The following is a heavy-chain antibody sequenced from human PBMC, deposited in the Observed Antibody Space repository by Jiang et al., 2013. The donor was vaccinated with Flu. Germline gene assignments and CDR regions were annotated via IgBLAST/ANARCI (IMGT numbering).Heavy chain of an antibody. CDR1: GYTFTNYY. D-gene: IGHD3-3*01. J-gene: IGHJ4*02. CDR2: INPSGGST. V-gene: IGHV1-46*01. CDR3: ARDTGGVRFLEWLLAEY. Sequence: KASGYTFTNYYMHWVRQAPGQGLEWMGIINPSGGSTGYAQKFQGRVTMTRDTSTSTVYMELSSLRSEDTAVYYCARDTGGVRFLEWLLAEYWGQGTLVTVSS.